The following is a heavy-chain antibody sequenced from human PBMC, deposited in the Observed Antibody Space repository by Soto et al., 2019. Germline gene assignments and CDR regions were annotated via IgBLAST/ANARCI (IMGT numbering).Heavy chain of an antibody. V-gene: IGHV4-34*01. CDR2: INHSGST. J-gene: IGHJ4*02. CDR1: GGSFSGYY. D-gene: IGHD6-13*01. CDR3: ARLYPPLRGSSWLDY. Sequence: QVQLQQWGAGLLKPSETLSLTCAVYGGSFSGYYWSWIRQPPGKGLEWIGEINHSGSTNYNPSLRSRVTISVGTSKNQFSLKLSSVTAADTAVYYCARLYPPLRGSSWLDYWGQGTLVTVSS.